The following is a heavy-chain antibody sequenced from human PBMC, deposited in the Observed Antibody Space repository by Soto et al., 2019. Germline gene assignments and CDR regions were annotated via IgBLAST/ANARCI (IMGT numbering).Heavy chain of an antibody. J-gene: IGHJ4*02. D-gene: IGHD3-9*01. CDR2: INPNSGGT. CDR3: ARGYFDWLLQVDY. Sequence: GASVKVSCKASGYTFTGYYMHWVRQAPGQGLGWMGWINPNSGGTNYAQKFQGWVTMTRDTSTSTAYMELRSLRSDDTAVYYCARGYFDWLLQVDYWGQGTLVTVSS. V-gene: IGHV1-2*04. CDR1: GYTFTGYY.